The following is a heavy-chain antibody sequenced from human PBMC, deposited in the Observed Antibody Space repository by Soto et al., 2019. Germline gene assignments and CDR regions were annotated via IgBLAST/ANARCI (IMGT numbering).Heavy chain of an antibody. V-gene: IGHV4-39*01. Sequence: QPPGKGLEWIGSIYYSGSTYYNPSLKSRVTISVDTSKNQFSLKLSSVTAADTAVYYCARLVVRGYDFWSGYYLPDNSGMAVWGHGTTVTVSS. CDR3: ARLVVRGYDFWSGYYLPDNSGMAV. D-gene: IGHD3-3*01. J-gene: IGHJ6*02. CDR2: IYYSGST.